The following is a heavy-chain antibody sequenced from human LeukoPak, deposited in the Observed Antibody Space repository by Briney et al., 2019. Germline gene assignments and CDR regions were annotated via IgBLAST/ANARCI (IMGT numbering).Heavy chain of an antibody. V-gene: IGHV3-23*01. CDR2: ISGSGGST. CDR3: AMSGYSSSPEYVDY. CDR1: GFTFSSYG. J-gene: IGHJ4*02. Sequence: GGSLRLSCAASGFTFSSYGMSWVRQAPGKGLEWVSAISGSGGSTYYADSVKGRFTISRDNSKNTLYLQMNSLRAEDTAVYYCAMSGYSSSPEYVDYWGQGTLVTVSS. D-gene: IGHD6-6*01.